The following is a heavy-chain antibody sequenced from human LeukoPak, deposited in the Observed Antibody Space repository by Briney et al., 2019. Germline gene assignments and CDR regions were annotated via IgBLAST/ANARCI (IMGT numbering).Heavy chain of an antibody. CDR2: INHSGST. CDR1: GGSFSGYY. CDR3: ARGRPAVATFWFDP. Sequence: PSETLSLTCAVYGGSFSGYYWSWIRQPPGKGLEWIGEINHSGSTNYNPSLKSRVTISVDTSKNQFSLKLSSVTAADTAVYYCARGRPAVATFWFDPWGQGTLVTVSS. D-gene: IGHD2-2*01. J-gene: IGHJ5*02. V-gene: IGHV4-34*01.